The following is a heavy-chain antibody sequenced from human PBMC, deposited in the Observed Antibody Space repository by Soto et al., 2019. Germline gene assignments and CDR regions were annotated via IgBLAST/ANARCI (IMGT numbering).Heavy chain of an antibody. CDR2: IIPSYDRT. CDR3: AKDPTNDYGDDAFDY. J-gene: IGHJ4*02. Sequence: QVLLIQSGAAVKKPGSSVKVSCKASGDAFQSYAIHWVRQAPGQGLEYMGRIIPSYDRTKYAQKFQGRLTVTADRYTTTVYMELGRLRSEDTAVYYCAKDPTNDYGDDAFDYWGQGTKVIFAS. V-gene: IGHV1-69*06. D-gene: IGHD4-17*01. CDR1: GDAFQSYA.